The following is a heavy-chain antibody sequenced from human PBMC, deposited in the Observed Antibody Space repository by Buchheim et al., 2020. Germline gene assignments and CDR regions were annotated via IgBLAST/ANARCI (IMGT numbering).Heavy chain of an antibody. D-gene: IGHD3-22*01. Sequence: QLQLQESGSGLVKPSQTLSLTCAVSGGPISSGGYPWSWIRQPPGKGLEWIGYTYHSGSTYYNPSLKSRVTISVDRSKNQFSLKLSSVTAADTAVYYCARVSCSSGYCYYFDYWGQRTL. J-gene: IGHJ4*02. CDR3: ARVSCSSGYCYYFDY. CDR2: TYHSGST. V-gene: IGHV4-30-2*01. CDR1: GGPISSGGYP.